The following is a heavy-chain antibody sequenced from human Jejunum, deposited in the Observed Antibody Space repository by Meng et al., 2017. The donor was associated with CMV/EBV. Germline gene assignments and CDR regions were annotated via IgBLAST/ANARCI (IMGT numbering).Heavy chain of an antibody. CDR1: DSE. J-gene: IGHJ4*02. D-gene: IGHD3-10*01. CDR3: TRQPPYYGSGYYVSYYFDY. Sequence: DSEMHWVRQASGKGLEWVGRIRSTANSYATAYAASVKGRFTISRDDSKSTAYLQLNSLKTEDTAVYYCTRQPPYYGSGYYVSYYFDYWGQGTLVTVSS. V-gene: IGHV3-73*01. CDR2: IRSTANSYAT.